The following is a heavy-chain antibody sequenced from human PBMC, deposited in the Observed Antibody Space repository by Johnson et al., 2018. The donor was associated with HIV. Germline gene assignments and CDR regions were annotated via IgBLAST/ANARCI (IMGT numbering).Heavy chain of an antibody. CDR2: ISSSGSTI. CDR1: GFTFSDYY. CDR3: AKDGKTERRYSSSSVLNAFDI. V-gene: IGHV3-11*04. Sequence: VQLVESGGGLVKPGGSLRLSCAASGFTFSDYYMSWIRQAPGKGLEWVSYISSSGSTIYYADSVKGRFTISRDNAKNSLYLQMNSLRAEDTAVYYCAKDGKTERRYSSSSVLNAFDIWAQGTMVTVSS. D-gene: IGHD6-6*01. J-gene: IGHJ3*02.